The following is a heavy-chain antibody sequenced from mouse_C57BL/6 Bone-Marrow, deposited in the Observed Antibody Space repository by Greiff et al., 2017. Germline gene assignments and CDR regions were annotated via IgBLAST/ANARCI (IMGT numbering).Heavy chain of an antibody. CDR3: ARSEGYDGYHRDWFAY. J-gene: IGHJ3*01. Sequence: QVHVKQPGAELVMPGASVKLSCKASGYTFTSYWMHWVKQRPGQGLEWIGEIDPSDSYTNYNQKFKGKSTLTVDKSSSTAYMQLSSLTSEDSAVYYCARSEGYDGYHRDWFAYWGQGTLVTVSA. D-gene: IGHD2-3*01. V-gene: IGHV1-69*01. CDR1: GYTFTSYW. CDR2: IDPSDSYT.